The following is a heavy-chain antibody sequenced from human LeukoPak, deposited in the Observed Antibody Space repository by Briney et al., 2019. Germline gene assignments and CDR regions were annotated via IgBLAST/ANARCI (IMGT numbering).Heavy chain of an antibody. J-gene: IGHJ3*02. CDR1: GGSVSSGNFY. Sequence: PSETLSLTCTVSGGSVSSGNFYWTWIRQPAGNQLEWIGRIHTSGNTNHNPSLWSRVTISTDTSKSQFSLTLYFVTAADTAVYYCARDRGGDSFDIWGQGTTVTVSS. D-gene: IGHD2-21*01. CDR2: IHTSGNT. CDR3: ARDRGGDSFDI. V-gene: IGHV4-61*02.